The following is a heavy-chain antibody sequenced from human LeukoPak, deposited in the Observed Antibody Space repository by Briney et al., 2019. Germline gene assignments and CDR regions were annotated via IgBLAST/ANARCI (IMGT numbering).Heavy chain of an antibody. D-gene: IGHD3-10*01. J-gene: IGHJ4*02. Sequence: SETLSLTCTVSGGSISSYYWSWIRQPAGKGLEWIGRIYTSGSTNYNPSLKSRVTMSVDTSKNQFSLKLSSVTAADTAVYYCARDGPYYGRYISYFDYWGQGTLVTVSS. CDR3: ARDGPYYGRYISYFDY. V-gene: IGHV4-4*07. CDR1: GGSISSYY. CDR2: IYTSGST.